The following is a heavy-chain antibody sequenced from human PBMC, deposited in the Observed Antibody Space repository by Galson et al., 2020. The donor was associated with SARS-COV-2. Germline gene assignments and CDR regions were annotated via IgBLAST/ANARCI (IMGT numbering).Heavy chain of an antibody. CDR2: FFYSAGP. CDR1: GGSINNYY. V-gene: IGHV4-59*01. CDR3: ARESNGYNYVPEGYYYRMDV. J-gene: IGHJ6*02. D-gene: IGHD5-18*01. Sequence: SETLSLTCTASGGSINNYYWRWIRQPPGKGLEWIGYFFYSAGPKNNPSFKSRVTISADTSKKQFSLKLTSVTAADAAVYYCARESNGYNYVPEGYYYRMDVWGQGTAVTVSS.